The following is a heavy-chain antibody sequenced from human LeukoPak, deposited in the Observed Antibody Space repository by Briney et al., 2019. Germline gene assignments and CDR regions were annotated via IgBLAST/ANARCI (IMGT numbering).Heavy chain of an antibody. CDR2: ISVYNGNT. Sequence: ASVKVSCKASGYIFTSYGISWVRQAPGQGLEWMGWISVYNGNTNYPQRPQGRVTMTTDTSTTTAYMELRSLRSDDTAVYYCARGYCSGGSCSYFDYWGQGTLVTVSS. CDR1: GYIFTSYG. J-gene: IGHJ4*02. D-gene: IGHD2-15*01. V-gene: IGHV1-18*01. CDR3: ARGYCSGGSCSYFDY.